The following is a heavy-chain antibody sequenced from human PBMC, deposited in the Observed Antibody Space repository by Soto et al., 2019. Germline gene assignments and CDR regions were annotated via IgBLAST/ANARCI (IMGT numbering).Heavy chain of an antibody. V-gene: IGHV4-34*01. J-gene: IGHJ6*01. Sequence: XETVSLTCAFYVVSFSGYYWSCIRHPPGKWLEWIGEINHSGSTNYNPSLKSRVTISVETSKNQFSLKLSSVTAADTAVYYCASQLGHHYYHYGMDVWAQRTPVTVS. CDR3: ASQLGHHYYHYGMDV. CDR1: VVSFSGYY. CDR2: INHSGST. D-gene: IGHD1-1*01.